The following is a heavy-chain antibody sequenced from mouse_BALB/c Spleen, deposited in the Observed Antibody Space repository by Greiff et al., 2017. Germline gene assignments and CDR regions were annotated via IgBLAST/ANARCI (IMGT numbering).Heavy chain of an antibody. D-gene: IGHD1-1*01. V-gene: IGHV8-8*01. CDR2: IWWDDDK. CDR1: GFSLSTSGMG. J-gene: IGHJ3*01. Sequence: QVTLKVSGPGILQPSQTLSLTCSFSGFSLSTSGMGVGWIRQPSGKGLEWLAHIWWDDDKRYNPALKSRLTISKDTSSNQVFLKIASVDTADTATYYCARMDYYYGSSVWFAYWGQGTLVTVSA. CDR3: ARMDYYYGSSVWFAY.